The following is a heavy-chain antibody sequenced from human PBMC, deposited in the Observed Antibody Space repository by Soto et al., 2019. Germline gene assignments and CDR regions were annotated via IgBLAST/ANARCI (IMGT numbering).Heavy chain of an antibody. CDR1: GFTFSSYS. D-gene: IGHD6-13*01. Sequence: EVQLVESGGGLVQPGGSLRLSCAASGFTFSSYSMNWVRQAPGKGLEWVSYISSSSSTIYYADSVKGRFTISRDNAKNSLYLQMNRLRAEDTAVYYCARVGNYYYYYMDVWGKGTMVTVSS. CDR2: ISSSSSTI. CDR3: ARVGNYYYYYMDV. J-gene: IGHJ6*03. V-gene: IGHV3-48*01.